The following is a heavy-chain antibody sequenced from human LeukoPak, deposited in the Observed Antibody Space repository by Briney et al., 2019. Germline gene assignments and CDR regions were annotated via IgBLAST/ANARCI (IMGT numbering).Heavy chain of an antibody. CDR1: GFTFSDYY. CDR2: IYYSGST. J-gene: IGHJ4*02. V-gene: IGHV4-59*01. Sequence: PGGSLRLSCAASGFTFSDYYMSWIRQPPGKGLEWIGYIYYSGSTNYNPSLKSRVTISVDTSKNQFSLKLSSVTAADTAVYYCARDGDYGDYIEWGQGTLVTVSS. CDR3: ARDGDYGDYIE. D-gene: IGHD4-17*01.